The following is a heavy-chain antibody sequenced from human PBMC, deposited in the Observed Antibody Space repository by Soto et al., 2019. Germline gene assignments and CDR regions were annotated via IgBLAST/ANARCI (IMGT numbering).Heavy chain of an antibody. CDR1: GFTFSSHG. V-gene: IGHV3-30*18. CDR2: IGADGSVS. D-gene: IGHD2-15*01. J-gene: IGHJ4*02. Sequence: QVQLVESGGGVVQPGRSLRLSCEVSGFTFSSHGMQWVRQAPGKGLEWLAVIGADGSVSHYADSVRGRFTVSRDNFKNTLYLKMNSLRVEETAVYYGAKEFRQDNGFFENWGQGTLVTVPS. CDR3: AKEFRQDNGFFEN.